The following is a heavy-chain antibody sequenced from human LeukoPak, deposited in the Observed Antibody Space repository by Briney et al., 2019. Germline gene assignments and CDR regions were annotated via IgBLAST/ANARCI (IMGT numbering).Heavy chain of an antibody. J-gene: IGHJ6*02. CDR2: FDPEDGET. D-gene: IGHD2-15*01. CDR3: ATDLTRRPLYGMDV. Sequence: ASVKVSCKVSGYNLTELSMHWVRQAPGKRLEWMGGFDPEDGETIYAQKFQGRVTMTEDTSTDTAYMELSSLRSEDTAVYYCATDLTRRPLYGMDVWGQGTTVTVSS. V-gene: IGHV1-24*01. CDR1: GYNLTELS.